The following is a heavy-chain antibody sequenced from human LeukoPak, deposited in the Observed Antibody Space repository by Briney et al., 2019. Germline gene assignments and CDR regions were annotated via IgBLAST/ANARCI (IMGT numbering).Heavy chain of an antibody. CDR1: GFTFSDYY. D-gene: IGHD6-19*01. J-gene: IGHJ4*02. Sequence: GGSLRLSCAASGFTFSDYYMSWIRQAPGKGLEWVAYITSSGDDIYYADSVKGRFTISRDDSKNTLYLQMNSLRVEDTAVYYCARGEYSSGWLDYWGQGTLVTVSS. V-gene: IGHV3-11*01. CDR2: ITSSGDDI. CDR3: ARGEYSSGWLDY.